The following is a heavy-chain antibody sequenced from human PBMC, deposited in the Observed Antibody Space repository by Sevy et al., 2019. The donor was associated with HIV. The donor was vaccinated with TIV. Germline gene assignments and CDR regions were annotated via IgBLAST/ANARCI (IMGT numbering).Heavy chain of an antibody. Sequence: GGSLRLTCAASGFTFSTYSFNWVRRTPGKGLEWLSFRRGVSSTIFYADSVKGRFTISRDNAKNSLYLQINSLRDEDTAVYYCATQPKPYIAVRPLGFDSWGQGTLVTVSS. J-gene: IGHJ4*02. V-gene: IGHV3-48*02. CDR3: ATQPKPYIAVRPLGFDS. CDR1: GFTFSTYS. D-gene: IGHD6-6*01. CDR2: RRGVSSTI.